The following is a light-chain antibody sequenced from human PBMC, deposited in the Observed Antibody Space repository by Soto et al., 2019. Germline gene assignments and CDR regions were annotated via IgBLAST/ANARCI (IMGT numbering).Light chain of an antibody. CDR2: GAS. CDR3: QQYGSSPGIT. V-gene: IGKV3-20*01. Sequence: EIVLTQSPGTLSLSPGERATLSCRASQSVSSSYLAWYQQKPGQAPRLLIYGASGRATGIPERFGGSGSGTDFTLTITRLEPEDFAVYYCQQYGSSPGITFGQGTRLEIK. J-gene: IGKJ5*01. CDR1: QSVSSSY.